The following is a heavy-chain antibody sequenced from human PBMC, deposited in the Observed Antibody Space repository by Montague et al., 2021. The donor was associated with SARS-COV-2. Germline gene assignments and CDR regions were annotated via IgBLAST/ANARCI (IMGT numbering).Heavy chain of an antibody. CDR3: ARPLVRGVPKAFDI. CDR2: IKYSGTT. D-gene: IGHD3-10*01. J-gene: IGHJ3*02. V-gene: IGHV4-39*01. Sequence: SETLSLTCTVSGGSITRNYYWGWIRQPPGKGLEWVGNIKYSGTTFINPSLESRVTISVDASKNQFSLHLTSVTAADTAVYYCARPLVRGVPKAFDIWGQGALVIVSS. CDR1: GGSITRNYY.